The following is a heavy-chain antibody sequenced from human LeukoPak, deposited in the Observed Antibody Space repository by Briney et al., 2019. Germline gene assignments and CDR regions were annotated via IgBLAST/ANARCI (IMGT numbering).Heavy chain of an antibody. D-gene: IGHD4-17*01. V-gene: IGHV3-21*01. CDR1: VRTLNTYI. J-gene: IGHJ3*01. CDR2: ISSSSSYI. Sequence: GVPLRLSCAASVRTLNTYIMNGVLQTPGKELKWVTYISSSSSYIYYAESVKGRFTISRDNANNSLYLQMNSLRAEDTAVYYCAKDFYGDYVAAFDLWGQGTMDTVSS. CDR3: AKDFYGDYVAAFDL.